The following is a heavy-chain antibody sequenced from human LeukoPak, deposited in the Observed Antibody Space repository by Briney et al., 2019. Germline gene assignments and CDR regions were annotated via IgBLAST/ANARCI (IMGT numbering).Heavy chain of an antibody. CDR3: ARDYSGSRTYKCYFDY. CDR2: ISSSSRTI. V-gene: IGHV3-48*02. CDR1: GFTFSSYS. D-gene: IGHD3-10*01. Sequence: GGSLRLSCAASGFTFSSYSMNWVRQAPGKGLEWVSYISSSSRTIYYADSVKGRFTISRDNAKNSLYLQMNSLRDEDTAVYYCARDYSGSRTYKCYFDYWGQGTLVTVSS. J-gene: IGHJ4*02.